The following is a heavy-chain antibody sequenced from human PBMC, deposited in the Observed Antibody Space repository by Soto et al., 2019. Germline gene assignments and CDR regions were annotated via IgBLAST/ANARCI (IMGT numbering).Heavy chain of an antibody. CDR3: ARDKGHVDTAMVSYYYYYYGMDV. D-gene: IGHD5-18*01. V-gene: IGHV3-48*03. Sequence: VGSLRLSCAASGFTFSSYEMNWVRQAPGKGLEWVSYISSSGSTIYYADSVKGRFTISRDNAKNSLYLQMNSLRAEDTAVYYCARDKGHVDTAMVSYYYYYYGMDVWGQGTTVTVSS. CDR1: GFTFSSYE. CDR2: ISSSGSTI. J-gene: IGHJ6*02.